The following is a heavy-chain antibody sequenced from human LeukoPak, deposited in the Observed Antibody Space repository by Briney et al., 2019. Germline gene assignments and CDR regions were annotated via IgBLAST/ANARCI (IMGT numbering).Heavy chain of an antibody. V-gene: IGHV4-39*07. CDR1: GGSISSSTYY. J-gene: IGHJ4*02. CDR2: IYYSGTT. D-gene: IGHD1-14*01. CDR3: ARATGDIHIDY. Sequence: SETLSLTCTVSGGSISSSTYYWGWIRQPPGKELEWIGSIYYSGTTYYNPSLKSRVTISVDTSKNQFSLKLRSVTAADTAVYYCARATGDIHIDYWAQGTLVTVSS.